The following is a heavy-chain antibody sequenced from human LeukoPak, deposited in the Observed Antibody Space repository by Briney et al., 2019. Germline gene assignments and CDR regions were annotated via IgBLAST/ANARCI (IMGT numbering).Heavy chain of an antibody. V-gene: IGHV3-30*02. CDR1: GFTFSSYE. J-gene: IGHJ4*02. CDR2: IRYDGSNK. Sequence: PGGSLRLSCAASGFTFSSYEMNWVRQAPGKGLEWVAFIRYDGSNKHYADSVKGRFTISRDNSKNTLYLQMNSLRAEDTAVYYCAKDPYYDILTGYYSPGYYFDYWGQGTLVTVSS. CDR3: AKDPYYDILTGYYSPGYYFDY. D-gene: IGHD3-9*01.